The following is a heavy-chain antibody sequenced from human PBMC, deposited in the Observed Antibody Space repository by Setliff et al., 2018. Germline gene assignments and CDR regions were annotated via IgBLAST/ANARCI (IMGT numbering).Heavy chain of an antibody. Sequence: GGSLRLSCVVSGASFSNAGITWVRQAPGKGLEWVGRIKIKTDGVTIEYAAPVKGRFTISRDDSKNTVYLQMNSLKTEDTAVYYCMTIMRYLEWLSDVWGKGTTVTVSS. CDR1: GASFSNAG. D-gene: IGHD3-3*01. CDR3: MTIMRYLEWLSDV. V-gene: IGHV3-15*01. J-gene: IGHJ6*04. CDR2: IKIKTDGVTI.